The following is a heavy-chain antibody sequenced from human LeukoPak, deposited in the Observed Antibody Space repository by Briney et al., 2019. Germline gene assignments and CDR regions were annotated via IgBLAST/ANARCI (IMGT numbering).Heavy chain of an antibody. CDR1: GYTFTSYG. Sequence: ASVKVSCKAPGYTFTSYGISWVRQAPGQGLEWMGWISAYNGNTNYAQKLQGRVTMTTDTSTSTAYMELRSLRSDDTAVYYCARDNIVVVPAASYYYYMDVWGKGTTVTVSS. CDR2: ISAYNGNT. V-gene: IGHV1-18*01. CDR3: ARDNIVVVPAASYYYYMDV. J-gene: IGHJ6*03. D-gene: IGHD2-2*01.